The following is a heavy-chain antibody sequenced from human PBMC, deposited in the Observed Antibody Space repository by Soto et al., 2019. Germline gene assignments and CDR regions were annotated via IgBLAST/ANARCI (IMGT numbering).Heavy chain of an antibody. V-gene: IGHV3-23*01. D-gene: IGHD3-16*01. J-gene: IGHJ4*02. Sequence: EVQLLESGGGLVQPGGSLRLSCAASGFTFSSYAMSWVRQAPGKGLEWVSAISGSGGSTYYADSAKGWFTISRDKSKNTMYLQMNSMRAEDTAVYYCAKDGVRDAYSFDYWGQGTLVTVSS. CDR3: AKDGVRDAYSFDY. CDR2: ISGSGGST. CDR1: GFTFSSYA.